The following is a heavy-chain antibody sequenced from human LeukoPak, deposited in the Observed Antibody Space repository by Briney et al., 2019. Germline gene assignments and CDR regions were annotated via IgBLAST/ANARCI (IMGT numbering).Heavy chain of an antibody. J-gene: IGHJ4*02. CDR1: GFTFSSYA. D-gene: IGHD6-13*01. CDR3: AKAWPAAGTFDS. CDR2: ILPGGGDT. Sequence: GGSLRLSCAASGFTFSSYAMTWVRQAPGKGMGWVSTILPGGGDTYYADSVKGRFTISRDTSKNTLYLQMNTLRVEDTAVYYCAKAWPAAGTFDSWGQGSLVTVSS. V-gene: IGHV3-23*01.